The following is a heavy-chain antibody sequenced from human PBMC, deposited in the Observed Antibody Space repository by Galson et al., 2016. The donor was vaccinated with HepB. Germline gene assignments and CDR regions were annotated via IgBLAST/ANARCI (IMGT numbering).Heavy chain of an antibody. CDR1: GYNFNNYG. Sequence: SVKVSCKASGYNFNNYGIHWVRQAPGQGLEWMAWISAYNGGIRYAENLQGRVTVTTDTSTSTSYMELRSLRSDDTAVYYCARSSSGWFASDYWGQGTLVIVSS. V-gene: IGHV1-18*01. J-gene: IGHJ4*02. CDR2: ISAYNGGI. D-gene: IGHD6-19*01. CDR3: ARSSSGWFASDY.